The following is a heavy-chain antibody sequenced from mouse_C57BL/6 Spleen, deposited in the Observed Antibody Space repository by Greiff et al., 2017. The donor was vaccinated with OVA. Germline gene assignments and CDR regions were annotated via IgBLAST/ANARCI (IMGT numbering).Heavy chain of an antibody. CDR2: LWSGGST. CDR1: GFSLTSYG. CDR3: ARNHYSNYPAWFAY. J-gene: IGHJ3*01. V-gene: IGHV2-2*01. Sequence: QVQLKQSGPGLVQPSQSLSITCTVSGFSLTSYGVHWVRQSPGKGLEWLGVLWSGGSTDYNAAFISRLSISKDNSKSQVFFKKNSLQADDTAIYYCARNHYSNYPAWFAYWGQGTLVTVSA. D-gene: IGHD2-5*01.